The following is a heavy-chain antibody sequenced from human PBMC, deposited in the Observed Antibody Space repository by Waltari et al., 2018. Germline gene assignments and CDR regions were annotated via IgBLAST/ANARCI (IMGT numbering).Heavy chain of an antibody. CDR2: IYYRGST. V-gene: IGHV4-39*01. CDR3: ASRYCSSTSCYLDAFDI. J-gene: IGHJ3*02. D-gene: IGHD2-2*01. Sequence: QLQLQESGPGLVKPSETLSLTCTVSGGSISSSSYYWGWIRQPPGKGLEWIGSIYYRGSTYYNPSLKSRVTISVDTSKNQFSLKLSSVTAADTAVYYGASRYCSSTSCYLDAFDIWGQGTMVTVSS. CDR1: GGSISSSSYY.